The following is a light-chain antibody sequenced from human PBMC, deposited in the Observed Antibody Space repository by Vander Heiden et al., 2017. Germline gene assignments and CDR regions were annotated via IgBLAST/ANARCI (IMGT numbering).Light chain of an antibody. CDR2: RDS. V-gene: IGLV3-9*01. Sequence: SNDLTQPLSVSVALGQTATLSCGGKHIGSKFFHWSPTRVGQAPVLVISRDSVRPSWIPERFSGSDSGNTATLTISRAQAGDEAVYYCQVWDTNTVLFGGGTKLTVL. CDR3: QVWDTNTVL. CDR1: HIGSKF. J-gene: IGLJ2*01.